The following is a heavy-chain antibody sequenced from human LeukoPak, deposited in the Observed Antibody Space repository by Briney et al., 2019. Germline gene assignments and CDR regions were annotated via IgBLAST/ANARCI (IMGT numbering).Heavy chain of an antibody. CDR2: INAYNGNT. CDR3: ARGYCGSTSCYANHFDP. D-gene: IGHD2-2*01. V-gene: IGHV1-18*01. J-gene: IGHJ5*02. CDR1: GYTFTSYG. Sequence: ASVKVSCKASGYTFTSYGISWVRQAPGQGLEWMGWINAYNGNTNYAQKLQGRVTMTTDTSTSTAYMELRSLRSDDTAVYYCARGYCGSTSCYANHFDPWGQGTLVTVSS.